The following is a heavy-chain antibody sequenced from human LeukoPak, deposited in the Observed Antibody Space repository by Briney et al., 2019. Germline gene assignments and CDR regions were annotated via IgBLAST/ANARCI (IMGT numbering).Heavy chain of an antibody. J-gene: IGHJ4*02. CDR1: GSTFSSYG. CDR3: AKVQAYSGYDSGY. D-gene: IGHD5-12*01. CDR2: ISYDGSNK. V-gene: IGHV3-30*18. Sequence: GGSLRLSCAASGSTFSSYGMHWVRQAPGKGLEWVAVISYDGSNKYYADSVNGRFAISRDNSKNTLYLQMNSLRAEDTAVYYCAKVQAYSGYDSGYWGQGTLVTVSS.